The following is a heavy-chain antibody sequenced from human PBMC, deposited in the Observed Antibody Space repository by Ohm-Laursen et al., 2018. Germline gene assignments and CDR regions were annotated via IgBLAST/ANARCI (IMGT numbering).Heavy chain of an antibody. Sequence: SLRLSCAASGFTFNRYWMYWVRQAPGKGLVWVSRINTDGSSTSYADSVKGRFTISRDNSKNTLYLQMNSLRAEDTAVYYCAKEGGGEVPLQHWGQGTLVTVSS. D-gene: IGHD2-21*01. V-gene: IGHV3-74*01. CDR1: GFTFNRYW. CDR2: INTDGSST. J-gene: IGHJ1*01. CDR3: AKEGGGEVPLQH.